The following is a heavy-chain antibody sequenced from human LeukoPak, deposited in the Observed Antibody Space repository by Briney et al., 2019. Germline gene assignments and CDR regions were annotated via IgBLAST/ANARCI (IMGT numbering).Heavy chain of an antibody. CDR2: IYNSGST. D-gene: IGHD3-22*01. J-gene: IGHJ4*02. Sequence: SQTLSLTCTVSGGSINSGDNYWSWIRQPPGKGLEWIGSIYNSGSTYYNPALKSRVTISVDTSKHQFSLKLSSVTAADTAVYYCAAYYYDSSGYLWGQGTLVTVSS. V-gene: IGHV4-39*01. CDR3: AAYYYDSSGYL. CDR1: GGSINSGDNY.